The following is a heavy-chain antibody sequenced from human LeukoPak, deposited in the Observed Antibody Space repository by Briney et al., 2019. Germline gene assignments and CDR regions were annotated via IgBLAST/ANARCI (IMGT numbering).Heavy chain of an antibody. CDR2: IYTSGST. Sequence: SGTLSLTCTVSGGSIRSYYWSWIRQPAGKGLEWIGRIYTSGSTSYNPSLKSRVTISLDKSKNQFSLKLSSVTAADTAVYYCARDSTVTTFNYMDVWGKGTTVTVSS. J-gene: IGHJ6*03. V-gene: IGHV4-4*07. CDR1: GGSIRSYY. D-gene: IGHD4-11*01. CDR3: ARDSTVTTFNYMDV.